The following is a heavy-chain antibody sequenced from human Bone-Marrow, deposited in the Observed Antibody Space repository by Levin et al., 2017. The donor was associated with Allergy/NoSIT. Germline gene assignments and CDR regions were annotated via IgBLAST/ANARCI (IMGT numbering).Heavy chain of an antibody. Sequence: GESLKISCKTSGYTFTGYVLHWVRQAPGQGLEWMGYISPNSGGTNYDQRLQGRVTMTRDTSIDTAYMELSRLTSDETAVYYCARVAEVVPWGQGTLVTVSS. V-gene: IGHV1-2*02. CDR2: ISPNSGGT. CDR3: ARVAEVVP. J-gene: IGHJ5*02. D-gene: IGHD2-15*01. CDR1: GYTFTGYV.